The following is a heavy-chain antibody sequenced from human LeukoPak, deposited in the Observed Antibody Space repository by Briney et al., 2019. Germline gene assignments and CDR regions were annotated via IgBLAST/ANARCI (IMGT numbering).Heavy chain of an antibody. V-gene: IGHV3-21*01. D-gene: IGHD6-13*01. Sequence: PGGSLRLSCAASGFTFSSYSMNWVRQAPGKGLEWVSSISSSSSYIYYADSVKGRFTISRDNAKNSLYLQMNSLRAEDTAVYYCARDQHEYSSSWYDGENWFDPWGQGTLVTVSS. J-gene: IGHJ5*02. CDR2: ISSSSSYI. CDR1: GFTFSSYS. CDR3: ARDQHEYSSSWYDGENWFDP.